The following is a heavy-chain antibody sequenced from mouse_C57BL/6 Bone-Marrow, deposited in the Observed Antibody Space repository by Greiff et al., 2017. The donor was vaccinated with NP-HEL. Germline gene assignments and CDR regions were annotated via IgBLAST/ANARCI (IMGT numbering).Heavy chain of an antibody. CDR3: ARSWDSFDY. CDR2: IDPSDSYT. CDR1: GYTFTSYW. J-gene: IGHJ2*01. V-gene: IGHV1-50*01. Sequence: QVQLQQPGAELVKPGASVKLSCKASGYTFTSYWMQWVKQRPGQGLEWIGEIDPSDSYTNYNQKFKGKATLTVDTSSSTAYMQLSSLTSEGSAVYYCARSWDSFDYWGQGTTLTVSS.